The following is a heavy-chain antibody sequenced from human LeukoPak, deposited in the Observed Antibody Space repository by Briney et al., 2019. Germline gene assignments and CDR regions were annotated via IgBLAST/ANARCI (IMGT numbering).Heavy chain of an antibody. CDR2: ITTSGTYI. CDR1: GFTFNNYN. D-gene: IGHD1-26*01. V-gene: IGHV3-21*01. CDR3: ARDPYSGNYGNYYYYYMDV. Sequence: GGSLRLSCATSGFTFNNYNMNWVRQAPGRALEWVSSITTSGTYIFYADSVKGRFTISRDNAKNSLYLQMNSLGPEDTAVYYCARDPYSGNYGNYYYYYMDVWGKGTTVTISS. J-gene: IGHJ6*03.